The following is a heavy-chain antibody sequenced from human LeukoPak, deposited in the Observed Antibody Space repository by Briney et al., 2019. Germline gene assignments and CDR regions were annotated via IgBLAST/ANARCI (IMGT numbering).Heavy chain of an antibody. V-gene: IGHV3-48*03. Sequence: GGSLRLSCAASGFTFSSYEMNWVRQAPGKGLEWVSYISSSGSTIYYADSVKGRFTISRDNAKNSLYLQMNSLRAEDTAVYYCARGSPYSSGWYLHYYYYYMDVWGKGTTVTISS. J-gene: IGHJ6*03. D-gene: IGHD6-19*01. CDR1: GFTFSSYE. CDR2: ISSSGSTI. CDR3: ARGSPYSSGWYLHYYYYYMDV.